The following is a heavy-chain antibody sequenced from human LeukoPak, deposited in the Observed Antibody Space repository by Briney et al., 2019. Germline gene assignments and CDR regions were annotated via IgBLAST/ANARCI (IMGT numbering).Heavy chain of an antibody. D-gene: IGHD4-17*01. V-gene: IGHV3-21*01. CDR2: ISSSGSYI. CDR3: ARDYYGDYVFDH. J-gene: IGHJ4*02. Sequence: GGSLRLSCAASGFTFSSYSMNWVRQAPGKGLEWVSSISSSGSYIYYTDSVKGRFTISRDNAKISLDLQMNSLRADDTAVYYCARDYYGDYVFDHWGQGALVTVSS. CDR1: GFTFSSYS.